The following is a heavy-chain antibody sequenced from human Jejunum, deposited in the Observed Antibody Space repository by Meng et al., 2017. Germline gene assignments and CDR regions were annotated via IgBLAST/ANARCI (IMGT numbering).Heavy chain of an antibody. CDR2: INAGAVPI. Sequence: GGSLRLSCAASGFTFSSYEMSWVRQAPGRGLEWISYINAGAVPILYADSVKGRFAISRDNAKNSLYLQMTSLKTEDTAVYYCTGPSLDYFDYWGQGPLVTVSS. J-gene: IGHJ4*02. CDR1: GFTFSSYE. CDR3: TGPSLDYFDY. V-gene: IGHV3-48*03. D-gene: IGHD2-8*02.